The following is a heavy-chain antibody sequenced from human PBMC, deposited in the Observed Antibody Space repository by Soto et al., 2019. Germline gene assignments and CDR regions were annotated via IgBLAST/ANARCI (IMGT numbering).Heavy chain of an antibody. CDR2: ISYDGSNK. CDR3: ARDTKYSSGWWGNFYYYYYGMDV. V-gene: IGHV3-30-3*01. CDR1: GFTFSSYA. D-gene: IGHD6-19*01. Sequence: PGGSLRLSCAASGFTFSSYAMHWVRQAPGKGLEWVAVISYDGSNKYYADSVKGRFTISGDNSKNTLYLQMNSLRAEDTAVYYCARDTKYSSGWWGNFYYYYYGMDVWGQGTTVTVSS. J-gene: IGHJ6*02.